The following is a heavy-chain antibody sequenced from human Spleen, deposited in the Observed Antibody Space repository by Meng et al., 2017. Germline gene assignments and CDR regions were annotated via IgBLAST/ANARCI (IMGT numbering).Heavy chain of an antibody. V-gene: IGHV4-59*01. D-gene: IGHD2/OR15-2a*01. J-gene: IGHJ4*02. CDR1: GGSIDTYT. CDR2: IYSSGIT. Sequence: GSLRLSCTVSGGSIDTYTWTWIRQPPGKGLDWIGYIYSSGITNYNPSLKGRVTMSVDMSKNQFSLKLTSVTPADTAVYYCARDDTSIDNWGQGTLVTVSS. CDR3: ARDDTSIDN.